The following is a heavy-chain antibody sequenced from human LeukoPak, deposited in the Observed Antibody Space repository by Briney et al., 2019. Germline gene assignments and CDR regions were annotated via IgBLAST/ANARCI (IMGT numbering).Heavy chain of an antibody. Sequence: SETLSLTCAVYGGSFSGYYWSWIRQPPGKGLEWIGEINHSGSTNYNPSLKSRVTISVDTSKNQFSLKLSSVTAADTAVYYCARDSPDILTGYYIRWFDPWGRGTLVTVSS. CDR3: ARDSPDILTGYYIRWFDP. V-gene: IGHV4-34*01. D-gene: IGHD3-9*01. CDR1: GGSFSGYY. J-gene: IGHJ5*02. CDR2: INHSGST.